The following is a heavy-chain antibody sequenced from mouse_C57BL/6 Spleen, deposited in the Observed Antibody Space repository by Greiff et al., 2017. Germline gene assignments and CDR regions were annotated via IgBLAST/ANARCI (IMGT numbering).Heavy chain of an antibody. CDR3: ARADYYGCIYGYFAY. V-gene: IGHV1-55*01. CDR2: IYPGSGST. CDR1: GYTFTSYW. D-gene: IGHD1-1*01. J-gene: IGHJ2*01. Sequence: VQLQQSGAELVKPGASVKMSCKASGYTFTSYWITWVKQRPGQGLEWIGDIYPGSGSTNYNEKFKSKATLSVDTSSSTAYMQLSSLTSEDSAVYYCARADYYGCIYGYFAYWGHGTTLTVSS.